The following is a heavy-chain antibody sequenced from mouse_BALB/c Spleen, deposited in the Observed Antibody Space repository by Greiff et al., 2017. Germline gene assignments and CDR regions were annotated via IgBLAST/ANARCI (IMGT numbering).Heavy chain of an antibody. CDR1: GFTFSSFG. CDR2: ISSGSSTI. V-gene: IGHV5-17*02. CDR3: ASYGNYVEYYFDY. J-gene: IGHJ2*01. Sequence: EVHLVESGGGLVQPGGSRKLSCAASGFTFSSFGMHWVRQAPEKGLEWVAYISSGSSTIYYADTVKGRFTISRDNPKNTLFLQMTSLKSEDTAMYYCASYGNYVEYYFDYWGQGTTLTVSS. D-gene: IGHD2-1*01.